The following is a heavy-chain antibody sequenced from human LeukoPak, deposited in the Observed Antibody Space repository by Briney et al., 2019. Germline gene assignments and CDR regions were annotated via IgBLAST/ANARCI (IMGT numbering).Heavy chain of an antibody. V-gene: IGHV4-39*01. J-gene: IGHJ6*03. CDR1: GGSISSSSYY. Sequence: SETLSLTCTVSGGSISSSSYYWGWIRQPPGKGLEWIGSIYYSGSTYYNPSLKSRVTISVDTSKNQFSLKLSSVTAADTAVYYCASMYSSSWANTYYYYYYMDVWGKGTTVTISS. CDR3: ASMYSSSWANTYYYYYYMDV. CDR2: IYYSGST. D-gene: IGHD6-13*01.